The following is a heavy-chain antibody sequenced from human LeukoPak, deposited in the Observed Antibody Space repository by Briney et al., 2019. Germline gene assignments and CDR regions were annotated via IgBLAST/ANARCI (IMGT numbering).Heavy chain of an antibody. D-gene: IGHD5-18*01. J-gene: IGHJ4*02. V-gene: IGHV4-34*01. CDR3: ARDRMGTVMVPIDY. CDR2: INHSGST. CDR1: GGSFSGYY. Sequence: SETLSLTCAVYGGSFSGYYWSWIRQPPGKGLEWIGEINHSGSTNYNPSLKSRVTISVDTSKNQFSLKLRSVTAADTAVYYCARDRMGTVMVPIDYWGQGTLVTVSS.